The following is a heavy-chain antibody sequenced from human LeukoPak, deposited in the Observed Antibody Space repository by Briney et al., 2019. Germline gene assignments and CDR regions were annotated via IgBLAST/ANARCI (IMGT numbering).Heavy chain of an antibody. CDR2: IYYSGST. D-gene: IGHD6-13*01. J-gene: IGHJ5*02. Sequence: SETLSLTCTVSGGSISSSSYYWGWIRQPPGKGLEWIGSIYYSGSTYYNPSLKSRVTISVDTSKNQFSLKLSSVTAADTAVYYCARGGRPSSSWKPGWFNPWGQGTLVTVSS. V-gene: IGHV4-39*07. CDR1: GGSISSSSYY. CDR3: ARGGRPSSSWKPGWFNP.